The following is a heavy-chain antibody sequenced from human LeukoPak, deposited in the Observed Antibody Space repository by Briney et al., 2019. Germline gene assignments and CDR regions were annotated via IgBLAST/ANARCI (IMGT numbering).Heavy chain of an antibody. CDR2: IYYSGST. V-gene: IGHV4-59*01. J-gene: IGHJ5*02. D-gene: IGHD6-13*01. CDR3: ARGSIAAAEGSHWFDP. Sequence: SETLSLTCTVSGGSISSYYWSWIRQPPGKGQEWIGYIYYSGSTNYNPSLKSRVTISVDTSKNQFSLKLSSVTAADTAVYYCARGSIAAAEGSHWFDPWGQGTLVTVSS. CDR1: GGSISSYY.